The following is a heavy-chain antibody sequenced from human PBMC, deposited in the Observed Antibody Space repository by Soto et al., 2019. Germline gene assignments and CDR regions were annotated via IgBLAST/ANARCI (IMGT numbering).Heavy chain of an antibody. CDR2: ILDTGTTV. CDR1: GFPFSSTD. Sequence: EFHVLESGGGWAQPGGSLRLSCAASGFPFSSTDMSWVRQAPGKGLEWVSTILDTGTTVFYADSEKGRFTVSRDNSNNTLYVQMNNLRADDTAVYYCVKNSGWFNTWGQGALVTVSS. J-gene: IGHJ5*02. V-gene: IGHV3-23*01. D-gene: IGHD3-10*01. CDR3: VKNSGWFNT.